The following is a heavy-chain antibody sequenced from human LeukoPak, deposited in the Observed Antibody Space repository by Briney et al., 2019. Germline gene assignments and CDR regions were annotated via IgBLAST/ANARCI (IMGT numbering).Heavy chain of an antibody. CDR3: ARRCDYGDVWFDP. D-gene: IGHD4-17*01. Sequence: SETLSLTCTVSGGSISSSSYYWGWIRQPPGKGLEWIGSIYYSGSTYYNPSLKSRVTISVDTSKNQFSLKLSSVTAADTAVYYCARRCDYGDVWFDPWSQGTLVTVSS. CDR2: IYYSGST. J-gene: IGHJ5*02. V-gene: IGHV4-39*01. CDR1: GGSISSSSYY.